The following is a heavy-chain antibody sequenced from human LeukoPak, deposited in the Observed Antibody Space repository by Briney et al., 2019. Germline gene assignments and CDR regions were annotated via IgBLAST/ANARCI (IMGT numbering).Heavy chain of an antibody. CDR3: AKDNSNYRTINWFDP. CDR2: ISYDGSDK. CDR1: GFTFSSYA. Sequence: GGSLRLSCTASGFTFSSYAMNWVRQAPGKGLEWVAVISYDGSDKYYTDSVKGRFTISRDNSKNTLYLQMNSLRAGDTAVYYCAKDNSNYRTINWFDPWGQGTLVTVSS. J-gene: IGHJ5*02. D-gene: IGHD4-11*01. V-gene: IGHV3-30-3*01.